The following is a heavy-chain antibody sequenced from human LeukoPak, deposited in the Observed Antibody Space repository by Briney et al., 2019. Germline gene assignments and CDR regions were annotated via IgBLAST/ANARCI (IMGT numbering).Heavy chain of an antibody. Sequence: GGSLRLSCAASGFTFNSYAMSWVRQAPGKGLEWVSTIGFGDDSAYYADSVKGRFTISRDTSKNTLYLQINSLRVEDTAVYYCIVFGDSNHWGQGTLVTVSS. CDR3: IVFGDSNH. D-gene: IGHD4-17*01. V-gene: IGHV3-23*01. CDR2: IGFGDDSA. J-gene: IGHJ5*02. CDR1: GFTFNSYA.